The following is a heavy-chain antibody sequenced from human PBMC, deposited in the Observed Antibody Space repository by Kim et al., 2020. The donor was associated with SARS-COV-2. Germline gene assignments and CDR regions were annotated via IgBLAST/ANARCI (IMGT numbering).Heavy chain of an antibody. CDR2: IYSGGST. CDR1: GFTVSSNY. V-gene: IGHV3-53*01. Sequence: GGSLRLSCAASGFTVSSNYMSWVRQAPGKGLEWVSVIYSGGSTYYADSVKGRFTISRDNSKNTLYLQMNSLRAEDTAVYYCASHQGDSRGYSGYVSNQRYARGYYYYGMDVWGQGTTVTVSS. CDR3: ASHQGDSRGYSGYVSNQRYARGYYYYGMDV. J-gene: IGHJ6*02. D-gene: IGHD5-12*01.